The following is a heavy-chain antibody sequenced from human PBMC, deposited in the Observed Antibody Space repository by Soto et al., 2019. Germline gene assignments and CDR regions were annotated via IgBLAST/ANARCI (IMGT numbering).Heavy chain of an antibody. CDR1: GGSFSGYY. J-gene: IGHJ4*02. V-gene: IGHV4-34*01. CDR3: ARVIEYSSSLDY. D-gene: IGHD6-6*01. Sequence: PSETLSLTCAVYGGSFSGYYWSWIRQPPGKGLEWIGEINHSGSTNYNPSLKSRVTISVDTSKNQFSLKLSSVTAADTAVYYCARVIEYSSSLDYWGQGTLVTVS. CDR2: INHSGST.